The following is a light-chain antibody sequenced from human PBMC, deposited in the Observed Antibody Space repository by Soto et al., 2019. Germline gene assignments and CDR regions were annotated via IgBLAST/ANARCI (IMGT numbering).Light chain of an antibody. V-gene: IGKV1-5*03. CDR1: QTISSW. J-gene: IGKJ1*01. Sequence: DIQMTQSRSTVSVSVGDRVTITCRASQTISSWLAWYQQKPGKAPKLLIYKASTLKSGVPSRFSGSGSGTEFTLTISSLQPDDFATYYCQHYNSYSEAFGQGTKVDI. CDR3: QHYNSYSEA. CDR2: KAS.